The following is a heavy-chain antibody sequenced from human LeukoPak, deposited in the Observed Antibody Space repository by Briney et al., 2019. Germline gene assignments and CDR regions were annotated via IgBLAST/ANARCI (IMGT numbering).Heavy chain of an antibody. CDR2: ISPTGSTT. V-gene: IGHV3-74*01. Sequence: GGSLRLSCVASGYPFSSYSMNWIRQAPGKGLVWVSRISPTGSTTSYADSVKGRFTVSRDNAKNTLYLQVNNLRAEDTAVYYCARGPNSNWSGLDFWGQGTLLTVSS. CDR1: GYPFSSYS. J-gene: IGHJ4*02. CDR3: ARGPNSNWSGLDF. D-gene: IGHD6-6*01.